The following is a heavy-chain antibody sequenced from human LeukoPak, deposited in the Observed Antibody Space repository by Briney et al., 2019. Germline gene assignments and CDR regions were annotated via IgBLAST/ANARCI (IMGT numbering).Heavy chain of an antibody. J-gene: IGHJ6*03. CDR2: INPNSGGT. CDR1: GGTFSSYA. V-gene: IGHV1-2*02. CDR3: ARDLGTTVIPRGYYYMDV. Sequence: ASVKVSCKASGGTFSSYAISWVRQAPGQGLEWMGWINPNSGGTNYAQKFQGRVTMTRDTSISTAYMELSRLRSDDTAVYYCARDLGTTVIPRGYYYMDVWGKGTTVTVSS. D-gene: IGHD4-17*01.